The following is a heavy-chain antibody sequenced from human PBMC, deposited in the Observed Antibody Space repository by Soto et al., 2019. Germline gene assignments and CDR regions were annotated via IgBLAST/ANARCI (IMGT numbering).Heavy chain of an antibody. V-gene: IGHV4-4*03. Sequence: QVQLQESGPGLVKPPGTLSLTCAVSSGSISSGNWWSWVRQPPGKGLEWIGEIYHSGSTNYNPSLKSRVTISVDKSKNQFSLKLSSVTAADTAVYYCARGLSSGWYYKPNAFDIWGQGTMVTVSS. CDR3: ARGLSSGWYYKPNAFDI. CDR2: IYHSGST. J-gene: IGHJ3*02. D-gene: IGHD6-19*01. CDR1: SGSISSGNW.